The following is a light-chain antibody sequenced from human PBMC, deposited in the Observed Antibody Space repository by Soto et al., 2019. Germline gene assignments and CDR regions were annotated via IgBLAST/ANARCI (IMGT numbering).Light chain of an antibody. J-gene: IGKJ4*01. V-gene: IGKV3-11*01. CDR3: QQRSNWPPLT. CDR1: RSVRSY. Sequence: ASRSVRSYLAWYQQKPGQAPRLLISDASNRATGIPARFSGSGSGTDFTLTISSLEPEDFAVYYCQQRSNWPPLTFGGGTKVDIK. CDR2: DAS.